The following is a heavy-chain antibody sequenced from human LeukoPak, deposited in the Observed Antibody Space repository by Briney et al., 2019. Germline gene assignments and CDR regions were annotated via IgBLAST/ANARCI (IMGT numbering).Heavy chain of an antibody. Sequence: GGSLRLSCAASGFTFSSYSMNWVRQAPGKGLEWVSYISSSSSTIYYADSVKGRFTISRDNAKNSLYLQMNSLRAEDTAVYYCAKEAWELPLKGGAFDIWGQGTMVTVSS. CDR1: GFTFSSYS. V-gene: IGHV3-48*04. CDR3: AKEAWELPLKGGAFDI. CDR2: ISSSSSTI. D-gene: IGHD1-26*01. J-gene: IGHJ3*02.